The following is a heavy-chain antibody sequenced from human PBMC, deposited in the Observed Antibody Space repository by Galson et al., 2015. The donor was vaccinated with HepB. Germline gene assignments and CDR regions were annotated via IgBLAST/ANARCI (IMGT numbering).Heavy chain of an antibody. D-gene: IGHD6-13*01. CDR2: IGTAGDT. V-gene: IGHV3-13*01. Sequence: SLRLSCAASGFTFSSYDMHWVRQATGKGLEWVSAIGTAGDTYYPGSVKGRFTISRENAKNSLYLQMNSLRAGDTAVYYCARGRIAAAGEYYYYGMDVWGQGTTVTVSS. CDR3: ARGRIAAAGEYYYYGMDV. CDR1: GFTFSSYD. J-gene: IGHJ6*02.